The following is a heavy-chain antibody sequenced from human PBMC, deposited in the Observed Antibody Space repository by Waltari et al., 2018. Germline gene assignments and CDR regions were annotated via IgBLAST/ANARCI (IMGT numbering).Heavy chain of an antibody. J-gene: IGHJ4*02. CDR2: GHKNGKL. CDR1: GDSITNFY. Sequence: QVQLQESGPVLVKPSETLYLTYTVSGDSITNFYWSWIRQSQGKRREWIDNGHKNGKLNYNPSLQSGYTIPRDTSRRQLTLKLTSLTAANTDVYYCARTVRWLNFDQWGQGTLVTVSS. D-gene: IGHD2-8*02. CDR3: ARTVRWLNFDQ. V-gene: IGHV4-59*01.